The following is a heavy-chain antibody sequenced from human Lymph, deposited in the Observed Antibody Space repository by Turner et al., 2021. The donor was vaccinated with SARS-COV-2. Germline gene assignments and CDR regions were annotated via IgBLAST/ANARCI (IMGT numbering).Heavy chain of an antibody. CDR1: GYTFTGYF. V-gene: IGHV1-2*02. CDR3: ARDVERYNDFWSGYSGGYGLDV. J-gene: IGHJ6*02. Sequence: QVQLVQSGSEVTKPGASVQASCTSSGYTFTGYFMHWVRQAPGQGLGWMGWINPNSGGTNYAQKFQGRVTMTRDTSISTAYMELSRLRSDDTDVYYCARDVERYNDFWSGYSGGYGLDVWGQGTTVTVSS. D-gene: IGHD3-3*01. CDR2: INPNSGGT.